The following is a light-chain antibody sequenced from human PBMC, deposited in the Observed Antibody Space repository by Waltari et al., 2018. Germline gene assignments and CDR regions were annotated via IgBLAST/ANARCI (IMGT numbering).Light chain of an antibody. CDR2: DAS. CDR3: QQRANWPYT. J-gene: IGKJ2*01. Sequence: EVVLTQSPATLSLSPGERATLSCRASQSVNSFLAWYQQKPGKAPRLLIYDASNRATGIPARFSGSASGTDFTLTISSLEPEDFAVYYCQQRANWPYTFGRGTELEIK. CDR1: QSVNSF. V-gene: IGKV3-11*01.